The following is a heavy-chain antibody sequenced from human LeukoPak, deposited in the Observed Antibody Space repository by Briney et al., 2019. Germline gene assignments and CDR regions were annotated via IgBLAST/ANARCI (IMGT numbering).Heavy chain of an antibody. Sequence: GASVKVSCKASGGTFSSYAISWVRQAPGQGLEWMGRIIPILGIANYAQKFQGRVTITADKSTSTAYMELSSLRSEDTAVYYCANLVSKAGPGLRLHSGFDYWGQGTLVTVSS. D-gene: IGHD5-12*01. CDR1: GGTFSSYA. CDR2: IIPILGIA. CDR3: ANLVSKAGPGLRLHSGFDY. V-gene: IGHV1-69*04. J-gene: IGHJ4*02.